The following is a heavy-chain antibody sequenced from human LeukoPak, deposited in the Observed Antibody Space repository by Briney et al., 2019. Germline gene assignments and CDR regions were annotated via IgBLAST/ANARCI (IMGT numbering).Heavy chain of an antibody. V-gene: IGHV3-30-3*01. CDR2: ISYDGSNK. CDR1: GFTFSSYA. D-gene: IGHD2-15*01. J-gene: IGHJ4*02. Sequence: GRSLRLSCAASGFTFSSYAMHWVRQAPGKGLEWVAVISYDGSNKYYADSVKGRFTISRDNSKNTLYLQMNSLRAEDTAVYYCARVWWEPRLPTYYFDYWGQGTLVTVSS. CDR3: ARVWWEPRLPTYYFDY.